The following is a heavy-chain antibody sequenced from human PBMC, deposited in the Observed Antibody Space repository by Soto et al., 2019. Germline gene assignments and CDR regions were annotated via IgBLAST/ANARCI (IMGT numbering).Heavy chain of an antibody. CDR2: ISYDGSNK. Sequence: QVQLAESGGGVVQPGRSLRLSCAASGFTFSSYGMHWVRQAPGKGLEWVAVISYDGSNKYYADSVKGRFTISRDNSKNTLYLQMNSLRAEDTAVYYCAKDASGIAAGAEYFQHWGQGTLVTVSS. J-gene: IGHJ1*01. CDR3: AKDASGIAAGAEYFQH. CDR1: GFTFSSYG. D-gene: IGHD6-13*01. V-gene: IGHV3-30*18.